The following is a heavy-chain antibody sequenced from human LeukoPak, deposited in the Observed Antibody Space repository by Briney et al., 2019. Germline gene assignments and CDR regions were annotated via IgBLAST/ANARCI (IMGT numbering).Heavy chain of an antibody. CDR2: IYYSGST. Sequence: PSQTLSLICTVSGGSISSGSCYWSWIRQHPGKGLECIGYIYYSGSTYYDPSLKSRVTISVDTSKKQFSLKLSSVTAADTAVYYCARYYFGSGSYFDYWGQGTLVTVSS. CDR1: GGSISSGSCY. V-gene: IGHV4-31*03. CDR3: ARYYFGSGSYFDY. J-gene: IGHJ4*03. D-gene: IGHD3-10*01.